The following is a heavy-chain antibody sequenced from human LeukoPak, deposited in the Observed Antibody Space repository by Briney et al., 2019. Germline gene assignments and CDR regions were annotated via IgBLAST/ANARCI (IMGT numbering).Heavy chain of an antibody. Sequence: SETLSLTCTVSGASISSYYWSWIRQPAGKGLEWIGRIYTSGSTNYNPSLKSRVTMSLDTSKNQFSLKLSSVTAADTAVYYCARDAGPITMIVSWGQGTLVTVSS. CDR2: IYTSGST. CDR3: ARDAGPITMIVS. D-gene: IGHD3-22*01. CDR1: GASISSYY. J-gene: IGHJ5*02. V-gene: IGHV4-4*07.